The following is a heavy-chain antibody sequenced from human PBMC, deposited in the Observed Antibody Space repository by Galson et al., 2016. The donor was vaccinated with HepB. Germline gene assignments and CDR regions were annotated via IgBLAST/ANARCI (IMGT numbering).Heavy chain of an antibody. D-gene: IGHD2-15*01. Sequence: SVKVSCKASGYTFTSYGISWVRQAPGQGLEWMGWISTSDGDTNYAQNLQGRVTMTTDTSTTTAYMELRSLRSDDTAMYYCARDWYCSAGSCYDAFDIWGQGTMVTVSS. CDR1: GYTFTSYG. CDR2: ISTSDGDT. J-gene: IGHJ3*02. V-gene: IGHV1-18*01. CDR3: ARDWYCSAGSCYDAFDI.